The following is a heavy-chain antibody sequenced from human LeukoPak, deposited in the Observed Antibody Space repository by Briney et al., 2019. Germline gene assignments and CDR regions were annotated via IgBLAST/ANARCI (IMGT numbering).Heavy chain of an antibody. CDR3: AHRHSSGWYGERFDY. J-gene: IGHJ4*02. CDR1: GFSLSTSGVG. V-gene: IGHV2-5*01. D-gene: IGHD6-19*01. CDR2: IYWNDDK. Sequence: SGPTLVKLTQTLTLTCTFSGFSLSTSGVGVGWIRQPPGKALEWLALIYWNDDKRYSPSLKSRLTITKDTSKNQVVLTMTNMDPVDTATYYCAHRHSSGWYGERFDYWGQGTLVTVSS.